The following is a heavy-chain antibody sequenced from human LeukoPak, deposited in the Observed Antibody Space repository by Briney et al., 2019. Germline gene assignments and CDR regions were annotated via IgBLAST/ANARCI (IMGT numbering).Heavy chain of an antibody. V-gene: IGHV1-2*02. CDR1: GYTFTGYY. CDR2: INPNSGGT. J-gene: IGHJ5*02. Sequence: EASVKVSCKASGYTFTGYYMHWVRQAPGQGLEWMGWINPNSGGTNYAQKFQGRVTMTRDTSISTAYMELSRLRSDGTAVYYCARGGLIVVVPAAKYNWFDPWGQGTLVTVSS. CDR3: ARGGLIVVVPAAKYNWFDP. D-gene: IGHD2-2*01.